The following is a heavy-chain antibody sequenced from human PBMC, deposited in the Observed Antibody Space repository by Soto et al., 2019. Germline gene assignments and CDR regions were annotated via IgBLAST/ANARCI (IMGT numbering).Heavy chain of an antibody. CDR1: CGSISSYY. D-gene: IGHD3-9*01. V-gene: IGHV4-59*01. CDR2: IYYSGST. Sequence: SETLSLTCTVSCGSISSYYWSWIRQPPGKGLEWIGYIYYSGSTSYNPSLKSRVTISVDTSKNQFSLKLSSVTAADTAMYYCAREAGVRYPFDPWGQGTLVTVS. J-gene: IGHJ5*02. CDR3: AREAGVRYPFDP.